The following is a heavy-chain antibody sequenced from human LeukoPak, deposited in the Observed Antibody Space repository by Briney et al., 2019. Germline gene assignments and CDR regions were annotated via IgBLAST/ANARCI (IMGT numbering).Heavy chain of an antibody. Sequence: SETLSLTCAVSGGSMSSGGYSWSWIRQPPGKGLEWIGYIYHGGSTYYNPSLKSRVTISVDRSKNQFSLKLSSVTAADTAVYYCARGYDSSGYYFDYWGQGTLVTVSS. CDR1: GGSMSSGGYS. J-gene: IGHJ4*02. CDR3: ARGYDSSGYYFDY. D-gene: IGHD3-22*01. V-gene: IGHV4-30-2*01. CDR2: IYHGGST.